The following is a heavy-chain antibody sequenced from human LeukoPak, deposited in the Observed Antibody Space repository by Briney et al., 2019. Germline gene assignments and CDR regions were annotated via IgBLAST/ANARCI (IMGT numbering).Heavy chain of an antibody. CDR1: GDSISSYY. Sequence: SETLSLTCNVSGDSISSYYWSWIRQPAGKGLEWIGRLYTSGNTNYNPSLKSRVTMSLDTSKTHFSLTLNSVTAADTAVYFCAGDRAGWYSLDSWGQGILVTVSS. CDR3: AGDRAGWYSLDS. J-gene: IGHJ4*02. CDR2: LYTSGNT. V-gene: IGHV4-4*07. D-gene: IGHD6-19*01.